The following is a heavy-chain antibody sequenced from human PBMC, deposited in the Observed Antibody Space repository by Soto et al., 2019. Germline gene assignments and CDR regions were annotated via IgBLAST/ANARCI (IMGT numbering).Heavy chain of an antibody. CDR2: ITPMFGTA. V-gene: IGHV1-69*12. D-gene: IGHD6-19*01. CDR3: AQTLGSAVAGPGRFDL. Sequence: QVQLVQSGAEVKKPGSSVKVSCKASGGTFSRYAISWVRQAPGQGLEWMGGITPMFGTANYAQKFQDRVTITADEYTSTVCMERRGLRSKDTAVYYCAQTLGSAVAGPGRFDLWGRGTLVIVSS. J-gene: IGHJ2*01. CDR1: GGTFSRYA.